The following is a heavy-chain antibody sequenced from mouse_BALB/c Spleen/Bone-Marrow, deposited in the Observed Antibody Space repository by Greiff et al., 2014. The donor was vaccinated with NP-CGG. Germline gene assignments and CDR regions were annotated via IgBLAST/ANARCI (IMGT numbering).Heavy chain of an antibody. CDR1: GYTFTSYV. CDR3: ARKRGGAMDY. Sequence: VQLQQSGPELVKPGASVKMSCKASGYTFTSYVMHWVKQKPGQGLEWIGYIIPSNDVTKYNEKFKGKATLTSDKSSSIAYMELSSLTSEDSAVYYCARKRGGAMDYWGPGTSVTVSS. V-gene: IGHV1-14*01. CDR2: IIPSNDVT. J-gene: IGHJ4*01.